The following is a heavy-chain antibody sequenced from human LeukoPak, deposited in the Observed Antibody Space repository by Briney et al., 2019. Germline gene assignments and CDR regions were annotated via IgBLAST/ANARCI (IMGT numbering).Heavy chain of an antibody. J-gene: IGHJ4*02. CDR2: IYYSGST. Sequence: SETLSLTCTVSGGSISTYYWSWIRQSPGKGLEWIGYIYYSGSTYYNPSLKSRVIISIETSKKQFSLKLSSVTAADTAGYYCVRHTGSGSSYPLGYWGQGTLVTVSS. V-gene: IGHV4-59*08. CDR3: VRHTGSGSSYPLGY. CDR1: GGSISTYY. D-gene: IGHD3-10*01.